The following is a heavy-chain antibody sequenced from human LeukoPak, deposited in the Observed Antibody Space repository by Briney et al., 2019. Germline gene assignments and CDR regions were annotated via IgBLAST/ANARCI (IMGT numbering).Heavy chain of an antibody. Sequence: ASVKVSCKASGYTFTSYYMHWVRQAPGQGLEWMGIINPSGGSTSYAQKFQGRVTMTRDTSTSTVYMELSSLRSEDTAVYYCARVPTYYDFWSGYSYYFDYWGQGTLVTVSS. CDR3: ARVPTYYDFWSGYSYYFDY. CDR2: INPSGGST. CDR1: GYTFTSYY. J-gene: IGHJ4*02. D-gene: IGHD3-3*01. V-gene: IGHV1-46*01.